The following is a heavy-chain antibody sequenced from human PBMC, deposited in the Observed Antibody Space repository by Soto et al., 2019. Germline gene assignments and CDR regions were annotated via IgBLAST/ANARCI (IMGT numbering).Heavy chain of an antibody. CDR2: ISWNSDTI. CDR1: GFTFGDYA. D-gene: IGHD6-19*01. V-gene: IGHV3-9*01. Sequence: EVQLVESGGGMVQPGRSLRLSCAASGFTFGDYAMHWVRQAPGKGLGWVAGISWNSDTIGYVDSVKGRFTISRDNAKNSLYLQMNRLRPEDTAVYYCAKDMSLGWYTCFNPWGQGTLVTVSS. CDR3: AKDMSLGWYTCFNP. J-gene: IGHJ5*02.